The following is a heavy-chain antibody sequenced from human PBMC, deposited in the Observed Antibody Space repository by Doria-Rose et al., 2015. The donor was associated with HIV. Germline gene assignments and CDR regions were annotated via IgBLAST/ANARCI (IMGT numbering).Heavy chain of an antibody. D-gene: IGHD1-1*01. V-gene: IGHV4-34*01. CDR1: GGSFSGYY. CDR2: INHSGST. Sequence: QVQLQQWGAGLVKPSETLSLTCAVFGGSFSGYYWSWIRQPPGTGLEWIGEINHSGSTNYKTFLRSRVIISLDTSKNLFSLKLSSVTAADTAVYYCARGLLRGGWNDVDYYYGMDVWGQGATVTVSS. J-gene: IGHJ6*02. CDR3: ARGLLRGGWNDVDYYYGMDV.